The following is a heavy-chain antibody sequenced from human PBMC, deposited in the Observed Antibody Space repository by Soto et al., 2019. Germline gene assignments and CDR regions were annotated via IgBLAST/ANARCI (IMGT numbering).Heavy chain of an antibody. V-gene: IGHV1-69*01. CDR3: ARDGGNHSWGIPY. J-gene: IGHJ4*02. Sequence: QVQLVQSGAEVKKPGSSVKVSCKASGGTFSSYSINWVRQAPGQGLEWMGEIIPIFGTANYAQKFQGRVTITADESTSTAYMELRVLISDNTAPYDCARDGGNHSWGIPYWGQRTLVT. CDR2: IIPIFGTA. D-gene: IGHD3-16*01. CDR1: GGTFSSYS.